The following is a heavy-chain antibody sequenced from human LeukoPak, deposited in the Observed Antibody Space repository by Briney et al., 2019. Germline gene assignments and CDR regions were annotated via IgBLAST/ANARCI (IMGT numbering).Heavy chain of an antibody. Sequence: PGGSLRLSCAASGFTFSSYSMNWVRQAPGKGLEWVSSISSSSSYIYYADSVKGRFTISRDNAKNSLYLQMNSLRAEDTAVYYCARAGIAVAGTGFDYWGQGTLVTVSS. CDR3: ARAGIAVAGTGFDY. J-gene: IGHJ4*02. CDR1: GFTFSSYS. CDR2: ISSSSSYI. V-gene: IGHV3-21*01. D-gene: IGHD6-19*01.